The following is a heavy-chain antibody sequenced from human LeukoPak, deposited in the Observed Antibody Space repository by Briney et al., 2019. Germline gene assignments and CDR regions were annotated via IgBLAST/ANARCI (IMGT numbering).Heavy chain of an antibody. D-gene: IGHD3-22*01. V-gene: IGHV3-30*04. CDR3: ARDLWGGSGYNYYYYMDV. CDR1: GFTFSSYA. Sequence: GRSLRLSCAASGFTFSSYAMHWVRQAPGKGLEWVAVISYDGSNKYYADSVKGRFTISRDNSKNTLYLQMNSLRAEDTAVYYCARDLWGGSGYNYYYYMDVWGKGTTVTISS. CDR2: ISYDGSNK. J-gene: IGHJ6*03.